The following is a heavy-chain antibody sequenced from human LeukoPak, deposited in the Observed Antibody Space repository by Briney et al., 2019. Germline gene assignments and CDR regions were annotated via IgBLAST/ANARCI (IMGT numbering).Heavy chain of an antibody. CDR3: AAAFDY. Sequence: SETLSLTCTVSGGSISSYYWGWIRQPPGKGLEWIGNTYYGGNTYYNPSLKSRLTISVDTSKNQFSLELSSVTAADTAVYYCAAAFDYWGQGTLVTVSS. CDR2: TYYGGNT. V-gene: IGHV4-39*01. D-gene: IGHD6-25*01. CDR1: GGSISSYY. J-gene: IGHJ4*02.